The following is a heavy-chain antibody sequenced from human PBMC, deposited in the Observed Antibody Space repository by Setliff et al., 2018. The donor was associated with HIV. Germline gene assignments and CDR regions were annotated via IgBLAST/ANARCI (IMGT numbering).Heavy chain of an antibody. J-gene: IGHJ4*02. CDR3: AIDMVGGWLRPMPDF. CDR2: FDPEDGET. V-gene: IGHV1-24*01. Sequence: ASVKVSCKVSGFTLREVSMHWVRQAPAKGLEWMGYFDPEDGETVNALKFQGRVTMTEDTSTDTAYMELSGLRSEDTAVYYCAIDMVGGWLRPMPDFWGQGALVTVSS. CDR1: GFTLREVS. D-gene: IGHD2-2*01.